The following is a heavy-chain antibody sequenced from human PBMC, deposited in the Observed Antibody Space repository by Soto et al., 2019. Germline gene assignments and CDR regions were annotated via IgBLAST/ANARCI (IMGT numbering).Heavy chain of an antibody. CDR1: GGTFSSYA. D-gene: IGHD3-22*01. J-gene: IGHJ4*02. CDR3: ARDRTWGSGYFLLTFDY. V-gene: IGHV1-69*13. Sequence: SVKVSCKASGGTFSSYAISWVRQAPGQGLEWMGGIIPIFGTANYAQKFQGRVTITADESTSTAYMELSSLRSEDTAVYYCARDRTWGSGYFLLTFDYWGQGTLVTVSS. CDR2: IIPIFGTA.